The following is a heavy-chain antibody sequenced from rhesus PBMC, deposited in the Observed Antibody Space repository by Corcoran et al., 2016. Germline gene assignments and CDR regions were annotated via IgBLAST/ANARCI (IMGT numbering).Heavy chain of an antibody. D-gene: IGHD3-34*01. CDR2: IYGSSGST. V-gene: IGHV4-76*01. CDR3: ASRWGDRGDLDY. CDR1: GVSIRRGSD. J-gene: IGHJ4*01. Sequence: QVQLQESGPGVVQPSEPLSLTCAVSGVSIRRGSDCSWIRQPPGQGLEWIGYIYGSSGSTNYNPSLKNRVTMSKDASKNQFSLKRSSGTSADTAVYYCASRWGDRGDLDYWGQGVLVTVSS.